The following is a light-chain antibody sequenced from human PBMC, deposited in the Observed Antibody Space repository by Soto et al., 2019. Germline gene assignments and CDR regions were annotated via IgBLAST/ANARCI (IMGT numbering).Light chain of an antibody. CDR1: QPINNY. J-gene: IGKJ1*01. CDR2: AAS. V-gene: IGKV1-39*01. CDR3: QQTDSMPWT. Sequence: DIKMTQSPSSLSASLGARVIITCRARQPINNYLSLYQQKPGKAPKFLIYAASKLQSGVPSRISGSGSGTDFTLTINSLQPEDFATYYCQQTDSMPWTFGQGTKVDIK.